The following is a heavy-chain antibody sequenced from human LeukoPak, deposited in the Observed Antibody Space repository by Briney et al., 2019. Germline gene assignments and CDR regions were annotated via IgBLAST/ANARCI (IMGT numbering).Heavy chain of an antibody. D-gene: IGHD3-22*01. CDR1: GGSLSSSSYY. Sequence: SETLSLTCTVSGGSLSSSSYYWGWIRQPPGKGLEWIGSIYYSGSTYYNPSLKSRVTISVDTSKNQFSLKLSSVTAADTAVYYCARPRDPYYYDSSGRDDAFDIWGQGTMVTVSS. V-gene: IGHV4-39*01. J-gene: IGHJ3*02. CDR2: IYYSGST. CDR3: ARPRDPYYYDSSGRDDAFDI.